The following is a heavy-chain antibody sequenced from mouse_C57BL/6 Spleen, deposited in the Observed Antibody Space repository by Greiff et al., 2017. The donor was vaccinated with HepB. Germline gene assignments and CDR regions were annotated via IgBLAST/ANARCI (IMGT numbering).Heavy chain of an antibody. J-gene: IGHJ2*01. CDR2: IRNKANGYTT. CDR3: ARYKGGFDY. V-gene: IGHV7-3*01. D-gene: IGHD1-1*02. Sequence: EVKVVESGGGLVQPGGSLSLSCAASGFTFTDYYMSWVRQPPGKALEWLGFIRNKANGYTTEYSASVKGRFTISRDESQSILYLQMNALRAEDSATYYCARYKGGFDYWGQGTTLTVSS. CDR1: GFTFTDYY.